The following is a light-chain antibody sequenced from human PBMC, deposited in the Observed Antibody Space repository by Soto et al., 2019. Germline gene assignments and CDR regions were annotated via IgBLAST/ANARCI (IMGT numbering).Light chain of an antibody. V-gene: IGLV3-21*02. CDR2: DDS. CDR1: NIGSKS. J-gene: IGLJ3*02. Sequence: ELTQPPSVSVAPGQTATITWGGSNIGSKSVHWYQQKPGQAPVLVVFDDSDRPSGIPGRFSGSNFGETATLTISGVEAGDEADYYCQVWDRSSDHGVFGGGTKVTVL. CDR3: QVWDRSSDHGV.